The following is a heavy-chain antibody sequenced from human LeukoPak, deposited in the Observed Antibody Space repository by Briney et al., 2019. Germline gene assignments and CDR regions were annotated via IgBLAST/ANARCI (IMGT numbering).Heavy chain of an antibody. CDR2: IYYSGST. CDR1: GGSISSGGYY. V-gene: IGHV4-31*03. J-gene: IGHJ4*02. D-gene: IGHD3-22*01. CDR3: ARVDSSGAGDYFDY. Sequence: SETLSLTCTVSGGSISSGGYYWSWIRQHPGKGLEWIGYIYYSGSTYYNPSLKSRVTISVDTSKNQFSLKLSSVTAADTAVYYCARVDSSGAGDYFDYWAREPWSPSPQ.